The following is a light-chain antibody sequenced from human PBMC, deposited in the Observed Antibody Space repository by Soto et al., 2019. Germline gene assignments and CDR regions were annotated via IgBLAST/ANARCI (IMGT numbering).Light chain of an antibody. CDR1: QGIAPS. CDR2: ATS. V-gene: IGKV1-27*01. J-gene: IGKJ4*01. Sequence: DVQMTQSPSSLSAFVGDRVTITCPASQGIAPSLAWIQHNPWKVPKLLIYATSTLQSGVPSRCTGSGSGTDFTSTINSLQPEDVGTYYCYKYKSAPLTFGGGTNVEIK. CDR3: YKYKSAPLT.